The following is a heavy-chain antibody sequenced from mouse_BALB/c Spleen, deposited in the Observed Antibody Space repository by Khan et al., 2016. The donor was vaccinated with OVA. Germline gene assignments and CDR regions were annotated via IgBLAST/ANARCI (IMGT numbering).Heavy chain of an antibody. Sequence: QIQLVQSGPELVRPGVSVKISCKGSGYTFTDYAMHWVQQSHAKSLEWIGVISTYYGHTDYNQKFKGKATMTVDKSSSTAYMKLARLTSEDSAIYYCARGGRFAYWGQGTLVTVSA. J-gene: IGHJ3*01. V-gene: IGHV1S137*01. D-gene: IGHD3-3*01. CDR1: GYTFTDYA. CDR2: ISTYYGHT. CDR3: ARGGRFAY.